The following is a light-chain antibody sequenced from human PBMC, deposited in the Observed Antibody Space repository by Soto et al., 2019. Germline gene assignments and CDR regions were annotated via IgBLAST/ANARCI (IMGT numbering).Light chain of an antibody. V-gene: IGKV3-15*01. CDR3: QQYNNWPRT. J-gene: IGKJ4*01. Sequence: EVVMTQSPATLSASPGERVILSCRASQNIGSNLAWYQQRPGQAPRLLMYGASTRATETPARFSGSGSATDFTLTISSLQSEDFAVYYCQQYNNWPRTFGGGTKVEIK. CDR1: QNIGSN. CDR2: GAS.